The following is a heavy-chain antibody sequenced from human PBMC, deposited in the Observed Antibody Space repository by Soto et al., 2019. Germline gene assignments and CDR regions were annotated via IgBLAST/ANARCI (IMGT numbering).Heavy chain of an antibody. D-gene: IGHD5-18*01. V-gene: IGHV3-21*01. CDR1: GFTFSSYS. CDR2: ISSSSSYI. J-gene: IGHJ4*02. Sequence: EVQLVESGGGLVKPGGSLRLSCAASGFTFSSYSMNWVRQAPGKGLEWVSSISSSSSYIYYADSVKGRVTISRDNAKNSLDLQLNSLRAEATAVLYCARDQPGYSYGYGLGYWGQGTLVTVSS. CDR3: ARDQPGYSYGYGLGY.